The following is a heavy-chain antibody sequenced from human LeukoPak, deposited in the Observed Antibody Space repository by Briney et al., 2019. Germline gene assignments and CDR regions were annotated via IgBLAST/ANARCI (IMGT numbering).Heavy chain of an antibody. V-gene: IGHV1-69*13. CDR1: GGTFSSYA. J-gene: IGHJ4*02. CDR3: ARAPDCGGDCSPYYFDY. D-gene: IGHD2-21*01. Sequence: SVKVSCKASGGTFSSYAISWVRQAPGQGLEWMGGIIPIFGTANYAQKFQGRVTITADGSTSTAYMELSSLRSEDTAVYYCARAPDCGGDCSPYYFDYWGQGTLVTVSS. CDR2: IIPIFGTA.